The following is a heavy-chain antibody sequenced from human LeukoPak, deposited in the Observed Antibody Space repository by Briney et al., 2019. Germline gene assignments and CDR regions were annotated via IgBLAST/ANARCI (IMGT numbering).Heavy chain of an antibody. CDR1: GFTFSSYA. V-gene: IGHV3-23*01. Sequence: GGSLRLSCAASGFTFSSYAMSWVRQAPGKGLEWVSAVSGSGGSTYYADSVKGRFTISRDNSKNTLYLQMSSLRAEDTAVYYCAASLPNIVVVPAAKGPFGSWGQGTLVTVSS. CDR2: VSGSGGST. D-gene: IGHD2-2*01. J-gene: IGHJ5*02. CDR3: AASLPNIVVVPAAKGPFGS.